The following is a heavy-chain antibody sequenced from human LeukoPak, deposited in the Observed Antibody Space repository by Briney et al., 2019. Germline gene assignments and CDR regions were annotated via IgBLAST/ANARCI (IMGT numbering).Heavy chain of an antibody. D-gene: IGHD2-2*01. J-gene: IGHJ4*02. CDR1: GFSFSTYW. CDR3: ARSEYAFDY. CDR2: INSDGSST. Sequence: GGSLRLSCAASGFSFSTYWMHWVRQAPGKGLVWVSRINSDGSSTSYADSVKGRFTISRDNARNTLYLQLNSLRAEDTAVYYCARSEYAFDYWGQGTLVTVSS. V-gene: IGHV3-74*01.